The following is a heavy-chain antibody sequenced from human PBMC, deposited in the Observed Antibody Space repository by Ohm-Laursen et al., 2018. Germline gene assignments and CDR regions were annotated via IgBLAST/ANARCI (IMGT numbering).Heavy chain of an antibody. CDR2: IYYSGST. CDR1: GGSISTYY. J-gene: IGHJ5*02. V-gene: IGHV4-59*08. CDR3: ARRGSGPVDP. D-gene: IGHD6-19*01. Sequence: SETLSLTCTVSGGSISTYYWSWIRQPPGKGLEWIGYIYYSGSTNYNPSLKSRVTISIDASRKQFSLKLSSVTAADTAVYYCARRGSGPVDPWGQGTLVTVSS.